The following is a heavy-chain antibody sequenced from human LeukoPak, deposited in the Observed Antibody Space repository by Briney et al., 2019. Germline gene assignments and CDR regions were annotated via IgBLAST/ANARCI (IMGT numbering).Heavy chain of an antibody. V-gene: IGHV3-53*01. Sequence: PGGSLRLSCAASGFTVSSNYMSWVRQAPGKGLEWVSVIYSGGSTYYADSVKGRFTISRDNSKNTLYLQMNSLRAEDTAVYYCARDRGHSSSWSPHTLDYWGQRTLVTVSS. CDR1: GFTVSSNY. D-gene: IGHD6-13*01. J-gene: IGHJ4*02. CDR2: IYSGGST. CDR3: ARDRGHSSSWSPHTLDY.